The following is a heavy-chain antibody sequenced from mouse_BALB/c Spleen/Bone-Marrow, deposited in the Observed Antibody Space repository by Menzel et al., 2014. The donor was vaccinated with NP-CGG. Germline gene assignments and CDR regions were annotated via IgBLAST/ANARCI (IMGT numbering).Heavy chain of an antibody. CDR1: GDSITSGY. V-gene: IGHV3-8*02. D-gene: IGHD3-1*01. CDR2: ISYSGST. Sequence: EVQLVESGPSLVKPSQTLSLTCSVTGDSITSGYWNWIRKFPGNKLEYMGYISYSGSTHYNPSLKSRISITRDTSKNLYYLQLNSVTTKDTATYYCARSGSSGYHYYAMDYWGQGTSVTVSS. J-gene: IGHJ4*01. CDR3: ARSGSSGYHYYAMDY.